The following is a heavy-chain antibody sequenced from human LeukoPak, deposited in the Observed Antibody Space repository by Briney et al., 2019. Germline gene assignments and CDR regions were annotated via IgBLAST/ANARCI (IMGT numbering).Heavy chain of an antibody. CDR2: INPNSGGT. CDR3: ARGYYSTSSAGSLAY. CDR1: GYTFTGYY. J-gene: IGHJ4*02. D-gene: IGHD6-6*01. V-gene: IGHV1-2*02. Sequence: ATVKLSCKASGYTFTGYYMHWVRQAPGQGLEWMGWINPNSGGTDYAQKFQGRVTMTRDTSISTAYMELSRLRSDDTAVYYCARGYYSTSSAGSLAYWGQGTLVTVSS.